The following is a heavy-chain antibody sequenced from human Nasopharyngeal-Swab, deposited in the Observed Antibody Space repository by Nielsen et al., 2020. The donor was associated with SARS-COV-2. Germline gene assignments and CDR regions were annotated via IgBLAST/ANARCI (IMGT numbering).Heavy chain of an antibody. CDR3: ARESGDYGGIDY. D-gene: IGHD4-23*01. V-gene: IGHV3-66*01. CDR1: GFSVSYNY. Sequence: GGSLRLSCEVSGFSVSYNYMSWVRQAPGKGLEWVAVIYSLGETHYTDSVKGRFTISRDNSKNTLYLQMNSLRAEDTAVYYCARESGDYGGIDYWGQGTLVTVSS. J-gene: IGHJ4*02. CDR2: IYSLGET.